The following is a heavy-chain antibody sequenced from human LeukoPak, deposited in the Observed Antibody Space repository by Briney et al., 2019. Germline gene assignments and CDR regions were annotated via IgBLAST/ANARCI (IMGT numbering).Heavy chain of an antibody. D-gene: IGHD3-10*01. CDR2: ISYDGSNK. CDR3: AKSSGSGSYLTDY. V-gene: IGHV3-30*18. Sequence: GESLRLSCAASGFTFSSYGMHWVRQAPGKGLEWAAVISYDGSNKYYADSVKGRFTISRDNSKNTLYLQMNSLRAEDTAVYYCAKSSGSGSYLTDYWGQGTLVTVSS. CDR1: GFTFSSYG. J-gene: IGHJ4*02.